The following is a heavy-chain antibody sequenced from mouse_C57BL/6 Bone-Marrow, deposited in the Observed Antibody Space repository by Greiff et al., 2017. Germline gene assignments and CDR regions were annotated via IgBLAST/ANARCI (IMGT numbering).Heavy chain of an antibody. CDR1: GYAFSSYW. V-gene: IGHV1-80*01. CDR3: ARLRGLRRGYYFDY. J-gene: IGHJ2*01. CDR2: IYPGDGDT. Sequence: QVQLKESGAELVKPGASVKISCKASGYAFSSYWMNWVKQRPGKGLEWIGQIYPGDGDTNYNGKFKGKATLTADKSSSTAYMQLSSLTSEDSAVYFCARLRGLRRGYYFDYWGQGTTLTVSS. D-gene: IGHD2-4*01.